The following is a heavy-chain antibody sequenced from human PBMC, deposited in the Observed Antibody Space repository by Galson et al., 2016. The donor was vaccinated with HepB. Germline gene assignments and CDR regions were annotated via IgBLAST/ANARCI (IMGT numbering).Heavy chain of an antibody. D-gene: IGHD2-8*01. CDR3: ARGFCTSPSCPPDP. V-gene: IGHV3-30*03. J-gene: IGHJ5*02. CDR1: GFTFSSYG. CDR2: ISYDGSHE. Sequence: SLRLSCAGSGFTFSSYGIHWVRQAPGKGLEWLAFISYDGSHENYIDSVKGRFIVSRENSKSTADLQMNSLRLEDTAVYYCARGFCTSPSCPPDPRGQGTLVTISS.